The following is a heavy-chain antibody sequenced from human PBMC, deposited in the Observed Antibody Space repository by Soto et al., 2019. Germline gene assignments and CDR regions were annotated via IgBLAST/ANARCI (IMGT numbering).Heavy chain of an antibody. Sequence: AGGSLRLSCAASGFTFSSYAMSWVRQAPGKGPEWVSAISGSGGSTYYADSVKGRFTISRDNSKNTLYLQMNSLRAEDTAVYYCAKAGITGTTGSVDWFDPWGQGTLVTVSS. CDR2: ISGSGGST. J-gene: IGHJ5*02. CDR1: GFTFSSYA. D-gene: IGHD1-7*01. CDR3: AKAGITGTTGSVDWFDP. V-gene: IGHV3-23*01.